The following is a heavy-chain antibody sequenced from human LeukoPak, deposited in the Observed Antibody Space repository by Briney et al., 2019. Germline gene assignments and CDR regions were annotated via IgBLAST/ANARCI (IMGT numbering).Heavy chain of an antibody. CDR1: GFTFSSYA. J-gene: IGHJ4*02. D-gene: IGHD3-10*01. Sequence: GGSLRLSCAASGFTFSSYAMSWVRQAPGKGLEWVSAISGSGGSTYYADSVKGRFTISRDNSKNTLYLQMNSLRAEDTAVYYCAKSRLLWLGELYDYWGQGTLVTVSS. CDR3: AKSRLLWLGELYDY. V-gene: IGHV3-23*01. CDR2: ISGSGGST.